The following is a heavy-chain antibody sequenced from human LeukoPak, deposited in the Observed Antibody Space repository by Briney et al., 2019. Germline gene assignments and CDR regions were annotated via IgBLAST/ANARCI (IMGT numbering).Heavy chain of an antibody. CDR2: IKQDGSEK. CDR3: ARPSITIFGVVIIPGGAFDI. J-gene: IGHJ3*02. CDR1: GFTFSSYW. D-gene: IGHD3-3*01. Sequence: GGSLRLSCAASGFTFSSYWMSWVRQAPGKGLEWVANIKQDGSEKYYVDSVKGRFTISRDNAKNSLYLQMNSLRAEDTAVYYCARPSITIFGVVIIPGGAFDIWGQGTMVTVSS. V-gene: IGHV3-7*01.